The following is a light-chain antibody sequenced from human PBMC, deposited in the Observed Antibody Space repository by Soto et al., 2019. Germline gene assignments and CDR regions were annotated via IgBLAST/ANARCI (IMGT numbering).Light chain of an antibody. CDR1: QSVTSN. CDR3: QQYNNWPPWT. Sequence: EIVMTQSPATLSVSPGERATLSCRASQSVTSNLAWYQQKPGQAPRLLIYDASTRATGIPARFSGSGSGTEFTLTISSLQSEDFAFYYCQQYNNWPPWTFGGGTKVDIK. J-gene: IGKJ4*02. V-gene: IGKV3-15*01. CDR2: DAS.